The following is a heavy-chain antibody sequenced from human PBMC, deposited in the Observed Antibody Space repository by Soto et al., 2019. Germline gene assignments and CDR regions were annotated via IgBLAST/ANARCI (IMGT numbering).Heavy chain of an antibody. CDR1: GGSFSGYY. CDR3: ARLLRLRGVPDY. V-gene: IGHV4-34*01. Sequence: SETLSLTCAVYGGSFSGYYWSWIRQPPGKGLEWIGEINHSGSTNYNPSLKSRVTISVDTSKNQFSLKLSSVTAADTAVYYCARLLRLRGVPDYWGQGTLVTVSS. D-gene: IGHD5-12*01. J-gene: IGHJ4*02. CDR2: INHSGST.